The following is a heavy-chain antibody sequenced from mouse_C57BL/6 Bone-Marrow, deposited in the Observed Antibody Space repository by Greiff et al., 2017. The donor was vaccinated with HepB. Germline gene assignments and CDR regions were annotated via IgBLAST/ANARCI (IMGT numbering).Heavy chain of an antibody. V-gene: IGHV14-4*01. D-gene: IGHD1-2*01. J-gene: IGHJ2*01. CDR1: GFNIKDDY. CDR3: TTSYYGPHFDY. Sequence: DVQLQESGAELVRPGASVKLSCTASGFNIKDDYMHWVKQRPEQGLEWIGWIDPENGDTEYASKFQGKATITADTSSNTAYLQLSSLTSEDTAVYYCTTSYYGPHFDYWGQGTTLTVSS. CDR2: IDPENGDT.